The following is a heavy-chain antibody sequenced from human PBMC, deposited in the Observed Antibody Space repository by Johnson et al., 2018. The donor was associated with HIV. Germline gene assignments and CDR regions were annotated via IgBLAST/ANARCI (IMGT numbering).Heavy chain of an antibody. CDR3: ARGGRDGDTCDVFDV. D-gene: IGHD5-24*01. CDR2: ISGSGGST. J-gene: IGHJ3*01. Sequence: VQLVESGGGLVKPGGSLRLSCAASGFAFSSYAMTWVRQAPGKGLEWVSSISGSGGSTYYADSVKGQFTISRDNSKNTLYLQMSSLRAEDTAIYYWARGGRDGDTCDVFDVWGQGTRVTVSS. V-gene: IGHV3-23*04. CDR1: GFAFSSYA.